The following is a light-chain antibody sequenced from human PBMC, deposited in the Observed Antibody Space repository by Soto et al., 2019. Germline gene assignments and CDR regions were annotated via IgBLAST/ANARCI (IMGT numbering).Light chain of an antibody. CDR1: QSVRSN. V-gene: IGKV3-15*01. Sequence: EIEMTQSPATLCVSPGEGATLSWRATQSVRSNLAWYPQKPGQAPRLLIYGASTRETGVPPRFSGSGAGTDFTLTISRLEPGDVEVYDCQVYGSSTKTFGQGTKV. CDR2: GAS. J-gene: IGKJ1*01. CDR3: QVYGSSTKT.